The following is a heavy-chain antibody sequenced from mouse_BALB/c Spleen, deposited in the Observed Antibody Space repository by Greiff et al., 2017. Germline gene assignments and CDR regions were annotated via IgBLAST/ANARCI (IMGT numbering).Heavy chain of an antibody. CDR1: GYSFTGYN. Sequence: VHVKQSGPELEKPGASVKISCKASGYSFTGYNMNWVKQSNGKSLEWIGNIDPYYGGTSYNQKFKGKATLTVDKSSSTAYMQLKSLTSEDSAVYYCAIYYGYDWFAYWGQGTLVTVSA. CDR3: AIYYGYDWFAY. CDR2: IDPYYGGT. V-gene: IGHV1-39*01. J-gene: IGHJ3*01. D-gene: IGHD2-2*01.